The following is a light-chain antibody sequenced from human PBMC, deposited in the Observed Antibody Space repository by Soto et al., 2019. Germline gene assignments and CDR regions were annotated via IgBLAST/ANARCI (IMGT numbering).Light chain of an antibody. J-gene: IGKJ5*01. V-gene: IGKV3-11*01. CDR1: QNVGGH. Sequence: EIILTHSPSTLSLSPVERAAFSCSASQNVGGHLAWYQQRPGQAPRLLIHDASTRAIGIPVRFSGSGSGTDFTLTISSLETEDAAIYYCQQSHIWPPITFGQGTRLEIK. CDR2: DAS. CDR3: QQSHIWPPIT.